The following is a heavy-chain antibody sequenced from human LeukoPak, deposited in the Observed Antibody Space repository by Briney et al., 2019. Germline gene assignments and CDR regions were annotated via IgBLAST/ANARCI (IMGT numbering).Heavy chain of an antibody. J-gene: IGHJ6*04. D-gene: IGHD2-15*01. CDR1: GFTFISYA. CDR3: AREESIVGGMDV. CDR2: ISGSGGST. Sequence: GVSLKLSCAASGFTFISYAMSWVRQAPGKGLELVSAISGSGGSTYYADSVKGRFTISRDNSKNTLYLQMNSLRAEDTAVYYCAREESIVGGMDVWGKGTTVTVSS. V-gene: IGHV3-23*01.